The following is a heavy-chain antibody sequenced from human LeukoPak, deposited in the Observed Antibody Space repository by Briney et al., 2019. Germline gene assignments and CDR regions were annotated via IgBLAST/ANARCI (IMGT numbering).Heavy chain of an antibody. J-gene: IGHJ4*02. V-gene: IGHV3-48*02. CDR3: ARESSYYLDY. D-gene: IGHD6-13*01. CDR1: GFTFRTYS. Sequence: GGSLRLSCAASGFTFRTYSMNWVRQAPGKGLEWVSFISSSSSGLYYADSVKGRFTISRDNAKNSLYLQMNSLRDEDTAVYYCARESSYYLDYWGRGTLVTVSS. CDR2: ISSSSSGL.